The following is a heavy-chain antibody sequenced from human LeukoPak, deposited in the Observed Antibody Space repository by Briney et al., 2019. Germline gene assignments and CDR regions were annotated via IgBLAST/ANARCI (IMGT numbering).Heavy chain of an antibody. CDR1: GYNFATSG. CDR3: ARDLGPYTGSYYSYYHYMDV. D-gene: IGHD1-26*01. Sequence: ASVRVSCKAYGYNFATSGIGWVRQAPGQGLEWLGWISGYNGNTKSAPKLQGRVTMTTDTSTDTAYLELGSLRVDDTAIYYCARDLGPYTGSYYSYYHYMDVWGEGASVTVSS. CDR2: ISGYNGNT. J-gene: IGHJ6*03. V-gene: IGHV1-18*01.